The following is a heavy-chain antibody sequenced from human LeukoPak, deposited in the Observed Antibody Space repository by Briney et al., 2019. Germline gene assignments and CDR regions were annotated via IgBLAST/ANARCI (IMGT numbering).Heavy chain of an antibody. D-gene: IGHD2-15*01. CDR2: TSSSDAGK. J-gene: IGHJ4*02. V-gene: IGHV3-23*01. CDR1: GFTFDDYA. CDR3: AKAPVTSCRGAFCYPFDS. Sequence: PGGSLRLSCAASGFTFDDYAMHWVRRAPGKGLEWVSATSSSDAGKYYADSVRGRFTISRDNSRNTMYLQMNSLRVEDAAVYYCAKAPVTSCRGAFCYPFDSWGQGTLVTVSS.